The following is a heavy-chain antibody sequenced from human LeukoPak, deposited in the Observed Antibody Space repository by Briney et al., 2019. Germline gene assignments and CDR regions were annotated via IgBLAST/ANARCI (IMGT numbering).Heavy chain of an antibody. V-gene: IGHV3-7*01. J-gene: IGHJ4*02. Sequence: SGGSLRLSCAASGFTFSTHSMSWVRQAPGKGLEWVASINQDGSKKYYVDSVKGRFTISRDNAKNSLYLQMNSVRAEDTAVYYCARVFDYDSSGYYYDPHFDYWGQGTLVTVSS. D-gene: IGHD3-22*01. CDR3: ARVFDYDSSGYYYDPHFDY. CDR2: INQDGSKK. CDR1: GFTFSTHS.